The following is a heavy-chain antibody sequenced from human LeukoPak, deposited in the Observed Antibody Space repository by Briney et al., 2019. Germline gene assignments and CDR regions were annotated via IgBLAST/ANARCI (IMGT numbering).Heavy chain of an antibody. Sequence: PGGSLRLSCAASGFTFSSYGMHWVRQAPGKGLEWVAVISYDGSNKYYADSVKGRFTISRDNSKNTLYLQMNSLRAEDTAVYYCAKDDDYVEYGYYFDFWGQGTLVTVSS. CDR1: GFTFSSYG. CDR2: ISYDGSNK. V-gene: IGHV3-30*18. D-gene: IGHD4-17*01. CDR3: AKDDDYVEYGYYFDF. J-gene: IGHJ4*02.